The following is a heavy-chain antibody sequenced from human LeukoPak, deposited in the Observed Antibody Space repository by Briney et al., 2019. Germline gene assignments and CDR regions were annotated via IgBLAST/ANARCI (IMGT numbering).Heavy chain of an antibody. Sequence: SETLSLTCNVSGGSISSYYWSWIRQSPEKGLEWIGYIYYRGNTNYNPSPKSRVTISVDTSKNQFSLKLNSVTAADTAVYLCARSSGSGSIYYYGMDVWGQGTTVTVSS. V-gene: IGHV4-59*01. J-gene: IGHJ6*02. CDR2: IYYRGNT. CDR3: ARSSGSGSIYYYGMDV. CDR1: GGSISSYY. D-gene: IGHD3-10*01.